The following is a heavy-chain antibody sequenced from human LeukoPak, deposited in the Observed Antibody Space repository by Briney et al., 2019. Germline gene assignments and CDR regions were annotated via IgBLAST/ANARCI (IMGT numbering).Heavy chain of an antibody. CDR3: ARHLIVYAFDY. J-gene: IGHJ4*02. CDR2: FFSTGST. CDR1: GFTVNGKY. V-gene: IGHV3-66*02. D-gene: IGHD2-8*01. Sequence: GGSLRHSCVASGFTVNGKYMSWGRQAPGEGLGWVSVFFSTGSTYYADYVKGRFTLSRDTSSNTVYLQMNSLTAEDTAVYYCARHLIVYAFDYWGQGTLVTVSS.